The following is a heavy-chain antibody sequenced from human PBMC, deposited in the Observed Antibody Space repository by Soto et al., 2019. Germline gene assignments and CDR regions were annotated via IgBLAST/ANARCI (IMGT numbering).Heavy chain of an antibody. D-gene: IGHD2-21*02. J-gene: IGHJ6*02. Sequence: ASAKVSCKASGGTFSSYPISWVRQAPGQGLEWMGGIIPIFGTANYAQKFQGRVTITADESTSTAYMELSSLRSEDTAVYYCASPYCGGDGYSHWYYYYGMDVWGQGTTVTVSS. CDR3: ASPYCGGDGYSHWYYYYGMDV. V-gene: IGHV1-69*13. CDR1: GGTFSSYP. CDR2: IIPIFGTA.